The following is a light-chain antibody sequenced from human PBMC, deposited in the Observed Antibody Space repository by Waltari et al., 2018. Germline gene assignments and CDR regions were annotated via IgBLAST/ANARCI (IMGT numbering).Light chain of an antibody. CDR1: QNLLYNSDNKNY. CDR3: QQCYSTPYT. V-gene: IGKV4-1*01. Sequence: DIVMTQSPDSLAVSLGERVPINCRSSQNLLYNSDNKNYLAWFQQKPGQPPKLLISWASTRESGVPDRFSGSGSGTEFTLTISSLQAADVAVYYCQQCYSTPYTFGQGTKLEIK. CDR2: WAS. J-gene: IGKJ2*01.